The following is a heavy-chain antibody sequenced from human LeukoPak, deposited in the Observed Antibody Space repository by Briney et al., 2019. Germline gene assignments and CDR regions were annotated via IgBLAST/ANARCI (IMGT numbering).Heavy chain of an antibody. J-gene: IGHJ4*02. D-gene: IGHD3-3*01. V-gene: IGHV1-2*02. CDR3: ARATTLIRFLEWLEGAFDY. CDR2: INPNSGGT. Sequence: ASVKVSCKASGYTFTGYYMHWVRQAPGQGLEWMGWINPNSGGTNYAQKFQGRATMTRDTSISTAYMELSRLRSDDTAVYYCARATTLIRFLEWLEGAFDYWGQGTLVTVSS. CDR1: GYTFTGYY.